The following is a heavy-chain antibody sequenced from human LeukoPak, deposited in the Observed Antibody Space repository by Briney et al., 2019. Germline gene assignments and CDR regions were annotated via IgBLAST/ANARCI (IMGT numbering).Heavy chain of an antibody. CDR2: VSGSGGST. Sequence: GGSLRLSCVASGLTFSSYAMSWVRQAPGKGLELVSAVSGSGGSTYYADSVQGRFTISRDNSKNTLYLQMNSLRAEDTAVFYCAKGLVRSGLYGMDVWGQGTTVTVSS. J-gene: IGHJ6*02. CDR3: AKGLVRSGLYGMDV. V-gene: IGHV3-23*01. CDR1: GLTFSSYA. D-gene: IGHD2-2*01.